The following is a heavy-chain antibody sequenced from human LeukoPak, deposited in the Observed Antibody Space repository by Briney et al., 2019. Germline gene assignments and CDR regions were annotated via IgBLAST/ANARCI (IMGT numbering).Heavy chain of an antibody. Sequence: GGSLRLSCAASGFTFSSYAMSWVRQAPGKGLEWVSGISGSGGSTYYADSVKGRFTISRDNSRNTLYLQINSPRAEDTAVYYCAILPGYSSGWYEVNYWGQGTLVTVSS. CDR2: ISGSGGST. V-gene: IGHV3-23*01. CDR3: AILPGYSSGWYEVNY. CDR1: GFTFSSYA. D-gene: IGHD6-13*01. J-gene: IGHJ4*02.